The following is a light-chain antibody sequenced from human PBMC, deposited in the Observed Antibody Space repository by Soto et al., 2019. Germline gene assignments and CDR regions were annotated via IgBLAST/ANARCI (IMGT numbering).Light chain of an antibody. J-gene: IGKJ2*01. Sequence: IVMTQSPATLSVSPGESVTLSCRASETVRTNLAWFQQKPGQTPRLLIFGASTRATGIPTRFTGSGSETEFNLNIGSLQYEDLAVYYCQQYYNWPPYTFGQGTKLEIK. V-gene: IGKV3-15*01. CDR3: QQYYNWPPYT. CDR2: GAS. CDR1: ETVRTN.